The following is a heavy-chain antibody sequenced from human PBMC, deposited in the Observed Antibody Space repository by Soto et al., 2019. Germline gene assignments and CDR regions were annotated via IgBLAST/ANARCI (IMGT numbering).Heavy chain of an antibody. J-gene: IGHJ3*02. D-gene: IGHD3-9*01. V-gene: IGHV1-69*13. CDR2: IIPIFGTA. CDR3: ARDSQYYDILTGQTEDAFDI. CDR1: GGTFSSYA. Sequence: SVKVSCKASGGTFSSYAISWVRQAPGQGLEWMGGIIPIFGTANYAQKFQGRVMITADESTSTAYMELSSLRSEDTAVYYCARDSQYYDILTGQTEDAFDIWGQGTMVTVSS.